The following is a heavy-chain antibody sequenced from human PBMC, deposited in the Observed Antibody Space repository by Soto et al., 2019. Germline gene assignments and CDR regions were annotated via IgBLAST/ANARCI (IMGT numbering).Heavy chain of an antibody. CDR3: ARIGYSSSSFDY. CDR2: IKQDGSEK. V-gene: IGHV3-7*01. CDR1: GFTFRNYW. Sequence: PGGSLRLSCAASGFTFRNYWMSWVRQAPGKGLDWVANIKQDGSEKDYVDSLKGRFTISRDNAKNSVYLQMNSLRAEDTAVYYCARIGYSSSSFDYWGQGILVTVSS. D-gene: IGHD6-6*01. J-gene: IGHJ4*02.